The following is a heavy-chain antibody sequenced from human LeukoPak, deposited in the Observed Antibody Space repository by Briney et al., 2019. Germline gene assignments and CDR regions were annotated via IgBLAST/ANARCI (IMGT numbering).Heavy chain of an antibody. CDR1: GFTFSSYG. Sequence: PGGSLRLSCAASGFTFSSYGMHWVRQAPGKGLEWVAVISYDGSNKYYADSVKGRFTISRDNAKNSLYLQMNSLRAEDTALYYCAKDTSPDIVATWDYWGQGTLVTVSS. D-gene: IGHD5-12*01. J-gene: IGHJ4*02. V-gene: IGHV3-30*18. CDR2: ISYDGSNK. CDR3: AKDTSPDIVATWDY.